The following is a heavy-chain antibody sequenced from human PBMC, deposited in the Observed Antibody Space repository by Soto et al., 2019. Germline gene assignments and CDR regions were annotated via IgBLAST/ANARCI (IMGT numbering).Heavy chain of an antibody. J-gene: IGHJ5*02. CDR3: ARDRFSCSGGSCSPRGTWFDT. D-gene: IGHD2-15*01. CDR2: ISAYNGNT. CDR1: GYTFTSYG. V-gene: IGHV1-18*04. Sequence: ASVKVSCKASGYTFTSYGISWVRQAPGQGLEWMGWISAYNGNTNYAQKLQGRVTMTTDTSTSTAYMELRSLRSDDTAVYYCARDRFSCSGGSCSPRGTWFDTWGQGTLVTVSS.